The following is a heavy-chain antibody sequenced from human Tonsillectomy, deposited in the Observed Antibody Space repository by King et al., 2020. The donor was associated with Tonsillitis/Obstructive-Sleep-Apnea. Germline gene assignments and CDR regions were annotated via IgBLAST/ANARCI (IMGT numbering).Heavy chain of an antibody. CDR2: ISSSYI. CDR3: TRATIGAAAGYDYYYMDV. J-gene: IGHJ6*03. CDR1: GFTFSSYS. V-gene: IGHV3-21*01. Sequence: VQLVESGGGLVKPGGSLRLSCAASGFTFSSYSMNWVRKAPGKGREGVSSISSSYIYYADTLKGRFTIPSDNAKNSLYLPMNSLRAEETAGYYLTRATIGAAAGYDYYYMDVWGNGATVTVSS. D-gene: IGHD6-13*01.